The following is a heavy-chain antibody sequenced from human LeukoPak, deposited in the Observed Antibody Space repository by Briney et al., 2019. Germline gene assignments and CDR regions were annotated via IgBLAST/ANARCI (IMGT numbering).Heavy chain of an antibody. D-gene: IGHD6-6*01. V-gene: IGHV3-21*01. CDR1: GFTLRTYW. J-gene: IGHJ4*02. CDR3: ARVGSSSSGFDY. Sequence: GGSLRLSCAASGFTLRTYWMSWVRQAPGKGLEWVSSISSSSSYIYYADSVKGRFTISRDNAKNSLYLQMNSLRAEDTAVYYCARVGSSSSGFDYWGQGTLVTVSS. CDR2: ISSSSSYI.